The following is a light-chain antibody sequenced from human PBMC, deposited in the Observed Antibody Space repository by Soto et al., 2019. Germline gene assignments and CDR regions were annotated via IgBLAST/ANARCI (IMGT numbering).Light chain of an antibody. CDR1: SSDIGDSNY. J-gene: IGLJ1*01. CDR2: DVS. CDR3: SSFRSSSTSYV. V-gene: IGLV2-14*03. Sequence: QSVLTQPASVSGSPGQSITTSCTGTSSDIGDSNYVSWYQQHPGKAPKLVIYDVSNRPSGVSNRFSGSKSANTASLTISGLQAEDEADYYCSSFRSSSTSYVFGTGTKVTVL.